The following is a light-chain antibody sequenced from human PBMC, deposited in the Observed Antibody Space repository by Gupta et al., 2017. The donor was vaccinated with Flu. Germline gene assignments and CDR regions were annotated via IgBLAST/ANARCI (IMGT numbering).Light chain of an antibody. CDR1: NIGTKS. CDR3: QVWHISSDHLRV. Sequence: SYVLTQPPSVSVAPGQTARITCGGDNIGTKSVHRYQQKPGQAPVLVVYADSDRPSGIPERFSGSNSANTATLTISKVEVGDEADYYCQVWHISSDHLRVFGGGTKLTVL. J-gene: IGLJ3*02. CDR2: ADS. V-gene: IGLV3-21*02.